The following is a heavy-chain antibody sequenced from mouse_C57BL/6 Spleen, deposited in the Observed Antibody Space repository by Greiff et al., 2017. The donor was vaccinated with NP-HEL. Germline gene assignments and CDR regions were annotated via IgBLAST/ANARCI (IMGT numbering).Heavy chain of an antibody. J-gene: IGHJ4*01. CDR1: GYTFTDYE. CDR3: TRWTTVVARYYAMDY. V-gene: IGHV1-15*01. CDR2: IDPETGGT. D-gene: IGHD1-1*01. Sequence: VQLQQSGAELVRPGASVTLSCKASGYTFTDYEMHWVKQTPVHGLEWIGAIDPETGGTAYNQKFKGKAILTADKSSSTAYMELRSLTSEDSAVYYCTRWTTVVARYYAMDYWGQGTSGTVSS.